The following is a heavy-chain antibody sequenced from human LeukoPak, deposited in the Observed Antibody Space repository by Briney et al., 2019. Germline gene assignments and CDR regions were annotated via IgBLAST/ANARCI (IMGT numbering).Heavy chain of an antibody. Sequence: SETLSLTCTVSSGSLCSYYWGWVGQPAGGGLEWIGRIYTTGKTDYNPSLKSRLTMSVDTYKRQLSLNLTSVTVADTAIFFCGTHRYTVSHYLLDFWSQGTLVTVSS. D-gene: IGHD3-16*02. CDR2: IYTTGKT. J-gene: IGHJ4*02. V-gene: IGHV4-4*07. CDR1: SGSLCSYY. CDR3: GTHRYTVSHYLLDF.